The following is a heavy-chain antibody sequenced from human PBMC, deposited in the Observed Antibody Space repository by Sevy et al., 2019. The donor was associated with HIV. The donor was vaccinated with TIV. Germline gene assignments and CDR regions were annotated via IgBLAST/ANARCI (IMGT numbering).Heavy chain of an antibody. CDR2: IRSKPHGGTT. J-gene: IGHJ4*02. Sequence: GSLRLSCTASGFTFADYAVSWFRQAPGKGLEWVGFIRSKPHGGTTEYAASVKGRFTISRDDSKSIAYLQMNSLKTEDTAMYCCTRAIDYWGQGALVTVSS. CDR1: GFTFADYA. V-gene: IGHV3-49*03. CDR3: TRAIDY.